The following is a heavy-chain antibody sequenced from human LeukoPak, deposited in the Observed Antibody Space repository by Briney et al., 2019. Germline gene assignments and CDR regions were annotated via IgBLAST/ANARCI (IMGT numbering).Heavy chain of an antibody. Sequence: GGSLRLSCAASGFTFSSYSMNWVRQAPGKGLEWVSSISSSSYIYYADSVKGRFTISRDNSKNTLYLQINSLRAEDTAVYFCAKDRLGGPYFFHYWGQGTLVTVSS. CDR2: ISSSSYI. D-gene: IGHD3-16*01. CDR3: AKDRLGGPYFFHY. V-gene: IGHV3-21*04. CDR1: GFTFSSYS. J-gene: IGHJ4*02.